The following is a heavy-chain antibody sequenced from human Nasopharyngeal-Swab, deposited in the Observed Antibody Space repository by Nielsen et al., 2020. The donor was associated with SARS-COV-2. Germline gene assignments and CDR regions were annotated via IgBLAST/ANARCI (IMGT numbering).Heavy chain of an antibody. CDR1: GFTFTSYY. J-gene: IGHJ4*02. Sequence: ASVKVSCKASGFTFTSYYMHWVRQAPGQGLEWMGIINPSGGSTSYAQKFQGRVTMTRDTSTSTVYMELSSLRSEDTAVYYCASGRGDGYKKRDLGYWGQGTLVTVSS. D-gene: IGHD5-24*01. CDR3: ASGRGDGYKKRDLGY. CDR2: INPSGGST. V-gene: IGHV1-46*01.